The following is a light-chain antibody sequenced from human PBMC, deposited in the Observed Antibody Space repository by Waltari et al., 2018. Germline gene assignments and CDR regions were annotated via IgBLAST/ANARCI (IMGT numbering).Light chain of an antibody. CDR2: GAS. Sequence: EIVLTQSPGTLSLSPGERATLSCRASQTVSGSSLAWYQQKPGQAPRLRISGASSRATGIPDRFSGSGSGTDFTLAISRLEPEDFAVYYCQQYATSPAFGQGTTVEIK. J-gene: IGKJ1*01. V-gene: IGKV3-20*01. CDR1: QTVSGSS. CDR3: QQYATSPA.